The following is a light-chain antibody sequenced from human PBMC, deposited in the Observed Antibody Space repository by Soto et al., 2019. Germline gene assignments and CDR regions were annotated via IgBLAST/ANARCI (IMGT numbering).Light chain of an antibody. CDR1: QGISSW. Sequence: DIQMTPSPAAVFATVGERVTSTCRASQGISSWLAWYQQKPGKAPKLLIYAASSLQSGVLSRFSGSGFGTDFTLTISRLQPEDVATYYCQKYNSAPLTFGGGTKVDIK. J-gene: IGKJ4*01. CDR2: AAS. CDR3: QKYNSAPLT. V-gene: IGKV1-12*01.